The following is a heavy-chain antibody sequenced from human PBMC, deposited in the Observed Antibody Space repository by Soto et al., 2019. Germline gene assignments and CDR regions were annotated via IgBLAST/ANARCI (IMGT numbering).Heavy chain of an antibody. Sequence: QVQLQESGPGLVKPLETLSLTCTVSGGSVSSGSYYWSWIRQPPGKGLEWIGYIYYSGSTKYNPCLKSRVTISVDTSKNQFSLKLSSVTAADTAVYYCARAGLGDGSDYWGQGTLVTVSS. CDR2: IYYSGST. D-gene: IGHD1-26*01. CDR3: ARAGLGDGSDY. V-gene: IGHV4-61*01. J-gene: IGHJ4*02. CDR1: GGSVSSGSYY.